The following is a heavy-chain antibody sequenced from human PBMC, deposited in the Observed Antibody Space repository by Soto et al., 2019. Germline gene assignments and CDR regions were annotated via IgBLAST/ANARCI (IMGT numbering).Heavy chain of an antibody. CDR1: GDSVSSNCAA. CDR3: ARTTVVTTGSYYYYYGMDV. J-gene: IGHJ6*02. V-gene: IGHV6-1*01. Sequence: SQTLSLTCAISGDSVSSNCAAWNWIRQSPSRGLEWLGRTYYRSKWYNDYAVSVKSRITINPDTSKNQFSLQLNSVTPEDTAVYYCARTTVVTTGSYYYYYGMDVWGQGTTVTVSS. D-gene: IGHD4-17*01. CDR2: TYYRSKWYN.